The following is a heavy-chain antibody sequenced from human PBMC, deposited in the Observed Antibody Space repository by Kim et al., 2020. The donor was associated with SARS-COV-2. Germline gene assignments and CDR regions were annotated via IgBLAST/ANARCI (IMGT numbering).Heavy chain of an antibody. CDR3: ASLHDRDDILTGYPYFDY. D-gene: IGHD3-9*01. Sequence: SETLSLTCTVSGGSISSGGYYWSWIRQHPGKGLEWIGYIYYSGSTYYNPSLKSRVTISVDTSKNQFSLKLSSVTAADTAVYYCASLHDRDDILTGYPYFDYWGQGTLVTVSS. V-gene: IGHV4-31*03. CDR2: IYYSGST. J-gene: IGHJ4*02. CDR1: GGSISSGGYY.